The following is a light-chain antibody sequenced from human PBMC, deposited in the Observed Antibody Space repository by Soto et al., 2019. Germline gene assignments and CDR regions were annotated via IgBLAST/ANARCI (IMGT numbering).Light chain of an antibody. V-gene: IGKV4-1*01. CDR1: QSVFYSPNNKNY. Sequence: DIVMTQSPDSLAMSLGERATINCKSSQSVFYSPNNKNYLAWYQQKPGQPPKLLIYWASTRESGVPDRFSGSGSGTDFTLTISSLQAEDVAVYYCQQYCSIPLTFGGGTKVEIK. CDR2: WAS. J-gene: IGKJ4*01. CDR3: QQYCSIPLT.